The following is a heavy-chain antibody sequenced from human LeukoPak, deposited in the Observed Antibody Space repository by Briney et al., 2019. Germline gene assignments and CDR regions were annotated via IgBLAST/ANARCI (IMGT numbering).Heavy chain of an antibody. V-gene: IGHV1-18*01. CDR1: GYTFTGYG. Sequence: ASVKVSCKASGYTFTGYGISWVRQAPGQGVECMGWIRAYKGDTNYAQKLQGRVTMTTDTSTSTAYMELRSLRSDDTAVYYCARDRTRDYDYVWGSYRLPPFDYWGQGTLVTVSS. CDR2: IRAYKGDT. J-gene: IGHJ4*02. CDR3: ARDRTRDYDYVWGSYRLPPFDY. D-gene: IGHD3-16*02.